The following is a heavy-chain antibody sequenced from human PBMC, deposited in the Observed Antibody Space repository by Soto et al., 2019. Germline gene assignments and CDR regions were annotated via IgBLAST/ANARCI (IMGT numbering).Heavy chain of an antibody. D-gene: IGHD4-17*01. J-gene: IGHJ6*02. CDR3: ARGPDYGDYGMDV. V-gene: IGHV1-18*01. CDR1: GYSFTTYG. CDR2: ISAYNGHA. Sequence: QVQLVQSGAEVKKPGASVKVSCKASGYSFTTYGVTWVRQAPGQGLEWMGCISAYNGHANYAQKVKDIITMTTDTTTSTAYMELRSLRADATAVYYSARGPDYGDYGMDVWGQGTKVIVSS.